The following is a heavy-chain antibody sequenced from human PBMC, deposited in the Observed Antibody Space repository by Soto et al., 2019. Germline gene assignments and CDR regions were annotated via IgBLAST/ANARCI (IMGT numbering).Heavy chain of an antibody. CDR3: ARDLWGYCGTDCYPLDV. CDR1: GGSISSSSYY. D-gene: IGHD2-21*02. Sequence: SETLSLTCTASGGSISSSSYYWGWIRQPPGNGLEWIGSIYYSGSTYYNPSLKSRVTISVDTSKSQLSLRLNSVTAADTAVYYCARDLWGYCGTDCYPLDVWGQGTTVTVS. J-gene: IGHJ6*02. V-gene: IGHV4-39*07. CDR2: IYYSGST.